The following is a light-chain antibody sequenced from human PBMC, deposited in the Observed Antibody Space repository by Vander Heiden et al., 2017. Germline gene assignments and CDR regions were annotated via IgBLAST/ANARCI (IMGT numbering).Light chain of an antibody. J-gene: IGKJ4*01. CDR3: QQRSIWPSLT. CDR2: DAS. Sequence: EVLLVQSPAKLYMSPGETATLACRVSQRRSGASAWYQQKQGQAPRLLIYDASNRATGIPARFSGSGSGTDFTLTISSLEPEDFAVYYCQQRSIWPSLTFGGGTKVEIK. CDR1: QRRSGA. V-gene: IGKV3-11*01.